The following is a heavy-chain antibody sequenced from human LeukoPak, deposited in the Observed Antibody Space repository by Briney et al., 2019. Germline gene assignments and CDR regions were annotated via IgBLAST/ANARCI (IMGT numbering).Heavy chain of an antibody. D-gene: IGHD2-15*01. J-gene: IGHJ5*02. CDR2: IIPIFGTA. Sequence: SVKVSCKASGGTFSSYAISWVRQAPGQGLEWMGGIIPIFGTANYAQKFQGRVTITADESTSTAYMELCSLRSEDTAVYYCARDKDLPNWFDPWGQGTLVTVSS. CDR1: GGTFSSYA. V-gene: IGHV1-69*13. CDR3: ARDKDLPNWFDP.